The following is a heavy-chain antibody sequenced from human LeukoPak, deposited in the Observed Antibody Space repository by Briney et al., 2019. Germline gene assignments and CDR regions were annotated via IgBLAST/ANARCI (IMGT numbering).Heavy chain of an antibody. CDR1: GYTFTGYY. CDR2: INPNSGGT. Sequence: ASVKVSCKASGYTFTGYYMHWVRQAPGQGLEWMGWINPNSGGTNYAQKFQGRVTMTRDTSISTAYMELSRLRSDHTAVYYCARVGGYSYGSKNDAFDIWGQGTMVTVSS. V-gene: IGHV1-2*02. D-gene: IGHD5-18*01. J-gene: IGHJ3*02. CDR3: ARVGGYSYGSKNDAFDI.